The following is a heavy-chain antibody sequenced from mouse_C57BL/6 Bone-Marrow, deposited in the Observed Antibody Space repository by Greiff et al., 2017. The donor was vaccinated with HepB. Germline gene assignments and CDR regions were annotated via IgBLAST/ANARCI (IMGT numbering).Heavy chain of an antibody. V-gene: IGHV5-17*01. Sequence: EVKVEESGGGLVKPGGSLKLSCAASGFTFSDYGMHWVRQAPEKGLEWVAYISSGSSTIYYADTVKGRFTISRDNAKNTLFLQMTSLRSEDTAMYYCARPDYDAWFAYWGQGTLVTVSA. D-gene: IGHD2-4*01. CDR3: ARPDYDAWFAY. J-gene: IGHJ3*01. CDR1: GFTFSDYG. CDR2: ISSGSSTI.